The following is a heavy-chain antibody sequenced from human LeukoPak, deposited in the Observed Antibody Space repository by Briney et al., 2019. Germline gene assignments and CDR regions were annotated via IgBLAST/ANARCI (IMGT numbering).Heavy chain of an antibody. D-gene: IGHD4-23*01. V-gene: IGHV4-59*01. CDR3: ARVAHGGNFLFDY. Sequence: SETLSLTCTVSGGSISSYYWSWIRQPPGKGLEWIGYIYYSGSTNYNPSLKSRVTISVHTSKNQFSLKLSSVTAADTAVYYCARVAHGGNFLFDYWGQGTLVTVSS. J-gene: IGHJ4*02. CDR1: GGSISSYY. CDR2: IYYSGST.